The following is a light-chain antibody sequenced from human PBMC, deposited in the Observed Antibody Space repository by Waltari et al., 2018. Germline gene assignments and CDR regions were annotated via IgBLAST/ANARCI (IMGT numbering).Light chain of an antibody. CDR1: SNNVGNEG. V-gene: IGLV10-54*04. CDR3: SAWDSSLNAWV. Sequence: QAGLTQPPSVSKGLRQTATLTCTGNSNNVGNEGVAWLQQHQGRPPKLLSYRNNKPPSYISERFSAARSGNTASLTITGLQDEDEADYYCSAWDSSLNAWVFGGGTKLTVL. CDR2: RNN. J-gene: IGLJ3*02.